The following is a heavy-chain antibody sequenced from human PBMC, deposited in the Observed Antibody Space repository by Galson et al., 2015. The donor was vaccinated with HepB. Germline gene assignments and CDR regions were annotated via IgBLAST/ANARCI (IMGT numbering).Heavy chain of an antibody. D-gene: IGHD4-17*01. CDR3: ATTVTTRPSPFDP. J-gene: IGHJ5*02. CDR2: INPSGGST. V-gene: IGHV1-46*01. Sequence: SVKVSCKASGYTFTSYYMHWVRQAPGQGLEWMGIINPSGGSTSYAQKFQGRVTMTRDTSTSTVYMELSSLRSEDTAVYYCATTVTTRPSPFDPWGQGTLVTVSS. CDR1: GYTFTSYY.